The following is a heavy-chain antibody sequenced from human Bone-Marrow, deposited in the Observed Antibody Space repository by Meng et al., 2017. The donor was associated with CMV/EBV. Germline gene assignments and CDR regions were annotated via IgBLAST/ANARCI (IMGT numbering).Heavy chain of an antibody. D-gene: IGHD3-10*01. V-gene: IGHV1-2*02. Sequence: ASVKVSCKASGYTFTGYYMHWVRQAPGQGLEWMGWINPNSGGTNYAQKFQGRVTMTRDTSISTAYMELSRLRSDDTAVYYCARAKITMVRGGNWFDPWGQGTLVTFSS. CDR2: INPNSGGT. CDR1: GYTFTGYY. CDR3: ARAKITMVRGGNWFDP. J-gene: IGHJ5*01.